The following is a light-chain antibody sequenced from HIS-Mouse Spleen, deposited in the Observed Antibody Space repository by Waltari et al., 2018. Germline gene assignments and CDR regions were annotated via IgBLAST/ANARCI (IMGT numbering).Light chain of an antibody. CDR3: YSTDSSGNHMV. CDR1: ASPKKY. CDR2: EDS. V-gene: IGLV3-10*01. J-gene: IGLJ2*01. Sequence: SYELTQPPSVSVYPGQTARITCSGDASPKKYANWYQQKSGHAPVLVIYEDSKRPSGIPGRFSGSSSGTMATLTISGAQVEDEADYYCYSTDSSGNHMVFGGGTKLTVL.